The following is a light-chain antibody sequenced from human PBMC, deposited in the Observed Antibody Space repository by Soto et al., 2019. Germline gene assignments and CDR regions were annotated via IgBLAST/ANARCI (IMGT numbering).Light chain of an antibody. Sequence: EILLTHSPGTLSVSAGERATLSCSASQSVSSSYLDWYQQKPGQAPRLLIYGASSRQSGIPARFSGSGSGTDFTLTISSLQPEDFAAYYCQQCCSTPPCTFGQGTRLDIK. CDR1: QSVSSSY. J-gene: IGKJ5*01. V-gene: IGKV3-20*01. CDR3: QQCCSTPPCT. CDR2: GAS.